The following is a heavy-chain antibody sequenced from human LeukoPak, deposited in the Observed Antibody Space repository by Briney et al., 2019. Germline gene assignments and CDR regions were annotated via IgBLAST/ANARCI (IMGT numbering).Heavy chain of an antibody. J-gene: IGHJ4*02. CDR1: GYTFTGYF. Sequence: ASVKVSCKASGYTFTGYFMHWVRQAPGQGLEWMGWINPNSGGTNYAQKFQGRVTMTRDTSISTAYMELSRLRSDDTAVYYCASRDTLGNPHFDYWGQGTLVTVSS. CDR2: INPNSGGT. D-gene: IGHD2/OR15-2a*01. CDR3: ASRDTLGNPHFDY. V-gene: IGHV1-2*02.